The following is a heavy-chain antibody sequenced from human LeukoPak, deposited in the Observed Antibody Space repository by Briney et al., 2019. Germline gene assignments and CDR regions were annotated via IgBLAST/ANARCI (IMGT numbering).Heavy chain of an antibody. CDR2: IGGNDGRT. D-gene: IGHD1-1*01. Sequence: SGGSLRLSCAASGFIFSSYAMSWVRQAPGKGLEWVSAIGGNDGRTYYADSVKGRFTISRDNPKNTVYLQMNYLRAEDTAVYYCAKEDWNDGNGWFDPWGQGTLVTVSS. CDR1: GFIFSSYA. V-gene: IGHV3-23*01. CDR3: AKEDWNDGNGWFDP. J-gene: IGHJ5*02.